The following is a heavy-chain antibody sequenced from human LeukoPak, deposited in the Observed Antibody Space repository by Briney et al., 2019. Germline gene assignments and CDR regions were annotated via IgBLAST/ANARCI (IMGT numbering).Heavy chain of an antibody. V-gene: IGHV3-23*01. CDR2: ISGSGVST. D-gene: IGHD2-2*01. CDR3: AKDYRYCTSTSCYGDDAFDI. Sequence: GGSLRLSCAASGFTFSSYAMTWVRQAPGKGLEWVSAISGSGVSTYYADSVKGRFTISGDNSKNTLYLQMSSLRAEDTAVYYCAKDYRYCTSTSCYGDDAFDIWGQGTMVTVSS. J-gene: IGHJ3*02. CDR1: GFTFSSYA.